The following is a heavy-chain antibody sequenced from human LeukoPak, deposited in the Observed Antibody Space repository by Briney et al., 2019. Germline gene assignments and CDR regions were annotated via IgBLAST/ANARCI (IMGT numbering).Heavy chain of an antibody. D-gene: IGHD3-10*01. CDR2: IKSKIDGGTT. J-gene: IGHJ4*02. CDR3: TTVKFGELSSHFDY. CDR1: GFTFSNDW. V-gene: IGHV3-15*01. Sequence: GGSLRLSCAVSGFTFSNDWMSWVRQAPGKGLEWVGRIKSKIDGGTTDYAAPVRGRFTISRDESKNTLYLQMSRLKTEDTAVYYCTTVKFGELSSHFDYWGQGTLVTVSS.